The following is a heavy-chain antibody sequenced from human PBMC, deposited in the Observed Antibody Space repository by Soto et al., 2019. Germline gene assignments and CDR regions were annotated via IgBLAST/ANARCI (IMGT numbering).Heavy chain of an antibody. Sequence: SETLSLTCTVSGGSISTYYWNWGWIRQPPGKGLEWIGSLYYSETPNYNPSLKSRVSITLDTSKNHFSLEMTSVTAADTAFYFCARRHHDILTGFYTDAFDVWGHGTMVTVSS. CDR2: LYYSETP. V-gene: IGHV4-59*08. CDR1: GGSISTYY. J-gene: IGHJ3*01. D-gene: IGHD3-9*01. CDR3: ARRHHDILTGFYTDAFDV.